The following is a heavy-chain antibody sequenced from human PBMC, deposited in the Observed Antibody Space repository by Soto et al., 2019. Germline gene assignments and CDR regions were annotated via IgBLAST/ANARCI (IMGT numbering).Heavy chain of an antibody. J-gene: IGHJ6*02. CDR3: ARGLGAIFVVVVKDNNGMDV. CDR1: VRSVSSGSYY. CDR2: IYYSGST. Sequence: SETLSLTCTVSVRSVSSGSYYWSWIRKPPGKGLEWIGYIYYSGSTNYNPSLKSRVTISVDTSKNQFSLKLSSVTAADTAVYYCARGLGAIFVVVVKDNNGMDVLGQGTAVTVS. D-gene: IGHD3-3*01. V-gene: IGHV4-61*01.